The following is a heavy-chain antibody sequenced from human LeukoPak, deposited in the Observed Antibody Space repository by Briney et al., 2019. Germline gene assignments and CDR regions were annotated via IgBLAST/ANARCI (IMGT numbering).Heavy chain of an antibody. CDR3: ARDRAPSTVGASEMDY. CDR1: GGTFISYA. Sequence: GASVKVSCKASGGTFISYAISWVRQAPGQGLEWMGGIIPIFGTANYAQKFQGRVTITTDESTSTAYMELSSLRSEDTAVYYCARDRAPSTVGASEMDYWGQGTLVTVSS. D-gene: IGHD1-26*01. CDR2: IIPIFGTA. V-gene: IGHV1-69*05. J-gene: IGHJ4*02.